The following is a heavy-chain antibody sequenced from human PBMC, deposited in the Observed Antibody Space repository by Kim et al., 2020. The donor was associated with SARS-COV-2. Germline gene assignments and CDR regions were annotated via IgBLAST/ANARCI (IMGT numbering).Heavy chain of an antibody. CDR3: AKVHIGGKTVAGTLADY. D-gene: IGHD6-19*01. J-gene: IGHJ4*02. CDR2: ISGSGGST. Sequence: GGSLRLSCAASGFTFSSYAMSWVRQAPGKGLEWVSAISGSGGSTYYADSVKGRFTISRDNSKNTLYLQMNSLRAEDTAVYYCAKVHIGGKTVAGTLADYWGQGTLVTVSS. CDR1: GFTFSSYA. V-gene: IGHV3-23*01.